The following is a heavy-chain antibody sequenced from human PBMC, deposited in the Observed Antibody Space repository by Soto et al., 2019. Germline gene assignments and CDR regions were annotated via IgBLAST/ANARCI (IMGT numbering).Heavy chain of an antibody. D-gene: IGHD2-2*01. Sequence: ASVKVSCKASGGTFSSYAISWARQAPGQGLEWMGGIIPIFGTANYAQKFQGRVTITADESTSTAYMELSSLRSEDTAVYYCASDIVVVPAAIGYFQHWGQGTLVTVSS. J-gene: IGHJ1*01. V-gene: IGHV1-69*13. CDR1: GGTFSSYA. CDR2: IIPIFGTA. CDR3: ASDIVVVPAAIGYFQH.